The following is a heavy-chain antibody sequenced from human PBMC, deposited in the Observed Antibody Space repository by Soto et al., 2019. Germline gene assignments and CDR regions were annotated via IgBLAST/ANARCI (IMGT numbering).Heavy chain of an antibody. D-gene: IGHD2-15*01. Sequence: GGSLRLSCAASGFTFSSYSMNWVRQAPGKGLEWVSSISSSSSYIYYADSLKGRFTISRDNAKNSLYLQMNSLRAEDTAVYYCARVEENAFDIWGQGTMVTVSS. V-gene: IGHV3-21*01. CDR3: ARVEENAFDI. CDR1: GFTFSSYS. CDR2: ISSSSSYI. J-gene: IGHJ3*02.